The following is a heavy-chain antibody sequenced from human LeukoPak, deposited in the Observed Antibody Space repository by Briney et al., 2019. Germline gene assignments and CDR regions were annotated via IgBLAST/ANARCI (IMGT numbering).Heavy chain of an antibody. V-gene: IGHV3-33*06. CDR2: IWYDGSNK. CDR1: GFTFSSYG. Sequence: GGSLRLPCAASGFTFSSYGMHWVRQAPGKGLEWVAVIWYDGSNKYYADSVKGRFTISRDNSKNTLYLQMNSLRAEDTAVYYCAKVADYGDYYFDYWGQGTLVTVSS. J-gene: IGHJ4*02. CDR3: AKVADYGDYYFDY. D-gene: IGHD4-17*01.